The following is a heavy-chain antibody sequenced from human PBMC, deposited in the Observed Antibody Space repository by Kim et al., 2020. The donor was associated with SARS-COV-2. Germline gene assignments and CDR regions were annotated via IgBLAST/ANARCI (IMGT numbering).Heavy chain of an antibody. Sequence: GGSLRLSCAASGFTFSNAWMSWVRQAPGKGLEWVGRIKSKTDGGTTDYAAPVKGRLTISRDDSKNTLYMQMNSMKTEDTAVSYCTTSVSRVQPFSPFDYWGQGTLVTVSS. CDR3: TTSVSRVQPFSPFDY. CDR1: GFTFSNAW. V-gene: IGHV3-15*01. CDR2: IKSKTDGGTT. D-gene: IGHD4-17*01. J-gene: IGHJ4*02.